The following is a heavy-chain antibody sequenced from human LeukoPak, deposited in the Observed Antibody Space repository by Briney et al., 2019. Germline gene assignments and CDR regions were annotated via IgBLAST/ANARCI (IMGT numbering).Heavy chain of an antibody. Sequence: GRSLRLSCAASGFTFSSYAMHWVRQAPGKGLEWVAVISYDGSNKYYADSMKGRFTISRDNSKNTLYLQMNSLRAEDTAVYYCARARGQWLVRSSFDYWGQGTLVTVSS. CDR1: GFTFSSYA. J-gene: IGHJ4*02. CDR2: ISYDGSNK. V-gene: IGHV3-30-3*01. D-gene: IGHD6-19*01. CDR3: ARARGQWLVRSSFDY.